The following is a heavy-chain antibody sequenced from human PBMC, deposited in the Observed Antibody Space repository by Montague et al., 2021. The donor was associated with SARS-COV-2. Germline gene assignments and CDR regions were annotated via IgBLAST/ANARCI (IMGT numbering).Heavy chain of an antibody. CDR3: AKATGTGGCRAGSCEGLDY. D-gene: IGHD2-15*01. CDR2: ISSDSSYT. V-gene: IGHV3-23*03. J-gene: IGHJ4*02. CDR1: GFTFSNYA. Sequence: SLRLSCAASGFTFSNYAMSWVRQAPGQGLECVSVISSDSSYTHYADSVKGRFAISRDNSENTLYLQMNSLRAEDTAVYYCAKATGTGGCRAGSCEGLDYWGQGTLVTVSS.